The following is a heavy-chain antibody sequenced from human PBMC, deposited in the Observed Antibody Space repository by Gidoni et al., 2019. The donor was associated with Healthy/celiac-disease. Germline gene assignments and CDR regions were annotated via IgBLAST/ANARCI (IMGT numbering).Heavy chain of an antibody. V-gene: IGHV1-45*02. Sequence: QMQLLQSGPEVMKTASAVNVSCKASGYTFTYRHLHWVRQAPGQALEWMGWITPFNGNTNYAQKFQDRVTITRDRSMSTAYMELSSLRSEDTAMYYCASTYSSCSWFDPWGQGTLVTVSS. CDR1: GYTFTYRH. D-gene: IGHD6-19*01. J-gene: IGHJ5*02. CDR2: ITPFNGNT. CDR3: ASTYSSCSWFDP.